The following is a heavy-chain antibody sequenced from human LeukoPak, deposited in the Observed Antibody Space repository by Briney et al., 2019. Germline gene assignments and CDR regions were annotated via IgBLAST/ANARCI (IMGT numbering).Heavy chain of an antibody. V-gene: IGHV4-39*01. Sequence: PSETLSLTCTVSGGSISSSSYYWGWIRQPPGKGLEWIGSIYYSGSTYYNPSLKSRVTISVDTSKNQFSLKLSSVTAADTAVYYCARHLYGDYAVTDYWGQGTLVTVSS. D-gene: IGHD4-17*01. CDR3: ARHLYGDYAVTDY. J-gene: IGHJ4*02. CDR2: IYYSGST. CDR1: GGSISSSSYY.